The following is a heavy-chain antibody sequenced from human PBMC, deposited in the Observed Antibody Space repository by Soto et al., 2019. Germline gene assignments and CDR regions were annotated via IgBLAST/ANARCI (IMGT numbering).Heavy chain of an antibody. CDR3: AISRGPTYYYDSSGYYLDY. J-gene: IGHJ4*02. CDR2: IYYSGST. CDR1: GGSISSGGYY. D-gene: IGHD3-22*01. Sequence: SETLSLTCTVSGGSISSGGYYWSWIRQHPGKGLEWIGYIYYSGSTYYNPSLKSRVTISVDTSKNQFSLKLSSVTAADTTVYNCAISRGPTYYYDSSGYYLDYWGQGTLVTVSS. V-gene: IGHV4-31*03.